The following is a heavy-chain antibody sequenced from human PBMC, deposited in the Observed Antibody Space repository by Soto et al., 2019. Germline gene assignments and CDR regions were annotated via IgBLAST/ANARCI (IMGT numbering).Heavy chain of an antibody. CDR2: INSDGSST. CDR1: GFTFSSYW. Sequence: EVQLVESGGGLVQPGGSLRLSCAASGFTFSSYWMHWVRQVPGKGLVWVSRINSDGSSTSYADSVKGRFTISRDNAKNTLHLQMKSLRAEDTAVYHCATDLYYSDSSGYSPHYWGQGTLVTVSS. D-gene: IGHD3-22*01. CDR3: ATDLYYSDSSGYSPHY. J-gene: IGHJ4*02. V-gene: IGHV3-74*01.